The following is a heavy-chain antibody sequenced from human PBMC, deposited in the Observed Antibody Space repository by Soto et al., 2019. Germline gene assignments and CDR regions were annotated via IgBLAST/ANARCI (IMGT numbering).Heavy chain of an antibody. CDR3: AKDSYYDILTGYYFGAFDI. V-gene: IGHV3-23*01. CDR1: GFTFSSYA. CDR2: ISGSGGST. J-gene: IGHJ3*02. Sequence: GGSMRLSCAASGFTFSSYAMSWVSQAPGKGLEWVSAISGSGGSTYYADSVKGRFTIVRDTSKNTLCLQMNSLRAEDTSVYYCAKDSYYDILTGYYFGAFDIWGQGTMVTVSS. D-gene: IGHD3-9*01.